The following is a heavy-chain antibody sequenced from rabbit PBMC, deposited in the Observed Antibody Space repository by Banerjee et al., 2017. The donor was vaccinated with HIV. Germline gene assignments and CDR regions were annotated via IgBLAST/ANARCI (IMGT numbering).Heavy chain of an antibody. J-gene: IGHJ4*01. CDR1: GFSFSSYW. CDR2: IYAGSGGNT. Sequence: QEQLVESGGGLVQPGASLTLTCTASGFSFSSYWICWVRQAPGKGLEGIACIYAGSGGNTYYATWAKGRFTISKTSSTTVTLQMTSLTAADTATYFCARDHLRYAGYAGYGYATYFNLWGPGTLVTDS. D-gene: IGHD6-1*01. V-gene: IGHV1S45*01. CDR3: ARDHLRYAGYAGYGYATYFNL.